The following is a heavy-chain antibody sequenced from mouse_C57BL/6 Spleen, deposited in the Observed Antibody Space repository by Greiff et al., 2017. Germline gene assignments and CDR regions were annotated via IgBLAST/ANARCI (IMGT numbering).Heavy chain of an antibody. CDR2: INYDGSST. V-gene: IGHV5-16*01. CDR3: ARVRLSYFDY. Sequence: EVKLVESEGGLVQPGSSMKLSCTASGFTFSDYYMAWVRQVPEKGLEWVANINYDGSSTYYLDSLKSRFIISRDNAKNILYLQMSSLKSEDTATYYCARVRLSYFDYWGQGTTLTVSS. J-gene: IGHJ2*01. CDR1: GFTFSDYY.